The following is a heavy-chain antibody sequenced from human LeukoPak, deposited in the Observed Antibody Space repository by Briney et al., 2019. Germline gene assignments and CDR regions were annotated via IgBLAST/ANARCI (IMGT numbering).Heavy chain of an antibody. CDR3: ARALIYYYYMDV. D-gene: IGHD3-16*01. V-gene: IGHV1-2*02. CDR2: INPNSGGT. J-gene: IGHJ6*03. CDR1: GYTFTGYY. Sequence: ASVKVSCKASGYTFTGYYMHWVRQAPGQGLEWMGWINPNSGGTNYAQKFQGRVTMTRDTSISTAYMELSRLRSDDTAVYYCARALIYYYYMDVWGKGTTVTVSS.